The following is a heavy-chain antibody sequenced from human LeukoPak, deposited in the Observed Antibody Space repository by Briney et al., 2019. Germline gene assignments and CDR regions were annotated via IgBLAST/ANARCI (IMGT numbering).Heavy chain of an antibody. Sequence: SGGSLRLSCAASGFTFSDYYMSWIRQAPGKGLEWVSYISSSGSTIYYADSVKGRFTISRDNAKNSLYLQMNSLRAEDTAVYYCARESPTWYYYYGMDVWGQGTTVTVSS. V-gene: IGHV3-11*01. CDR2: ISSSGSTI. CDR1: GFTFSDYY. J-gene: IGHJ6*02. CDR3: ARESPTWYYYYGMDV.